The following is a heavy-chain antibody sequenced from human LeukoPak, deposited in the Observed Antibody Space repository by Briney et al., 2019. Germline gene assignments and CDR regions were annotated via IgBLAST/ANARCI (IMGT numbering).Heavy chain of an antibody. D-gene: IGHD1-1*01. CDR1: GGSIIYSTYS. J-gene: IGHJ4*02. CDR2: IYYRGDT. Sequence: PSETLSLTCTVSGGSIIYSTYSWAWIRQPPGKGLEWIGSIYYRGDTYYNSSLRSRLTVSVDTSKNQFSLRLSSVTAADTAVYYCARTTTSGWGYYSDYWGQGTLVTVSS. CDR3: ARTTTSGWGYYSDY. V-gene: IGHV4-39*01.